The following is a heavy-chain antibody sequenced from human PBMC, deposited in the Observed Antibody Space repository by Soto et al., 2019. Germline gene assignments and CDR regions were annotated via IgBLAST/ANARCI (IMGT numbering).Heavy chain of an antibody. D-gene: IGHD3-3*01. CDR3: ASGGYDFWSGYYRSLDY. CDR2: IYHSGST. J-gene: IGHJ4*02. CDR1: GGSISSGGYS. Sequence: ASETLSLTCAVSGGSISSGGYSWSWIRQPPGKGLEWIGYIYHSGSTYYNPSLRSRVTISVDRSKNQFSLKLSSVTAADTAVYYCASGGYDFWSGYYRSLDYWGQGTLVTVSS. V-gene: IGHV4-30-2*01.